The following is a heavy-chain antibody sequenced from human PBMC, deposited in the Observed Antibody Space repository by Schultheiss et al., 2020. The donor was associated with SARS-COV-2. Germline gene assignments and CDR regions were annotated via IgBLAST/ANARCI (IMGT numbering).Heavy chain of an antibody. CDR3: ARAIAVAAGGFDP. CDR1: GGTFSSYA. J-gene: IGHJ5*02. Sequence: ASVKVSCKASGGTFSSYAISWVRQAPGQGLEWMGWIKPNSGDTNYAQNFQGWVTMTRDTSISTAYMELSRLRSDDTAVYYCARAIAVAAGGFDPWGQGTLVTVSS. CDR2: IKPNSGDT. D-gene: IGHD6-19*01. V-gene: IGHV1-2*04.